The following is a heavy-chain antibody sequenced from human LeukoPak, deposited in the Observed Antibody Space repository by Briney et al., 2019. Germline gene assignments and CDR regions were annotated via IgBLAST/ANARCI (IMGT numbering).Heavy chain of an antibody. J-gene: IGHJ3*02. CDR1: GFTFDDYA. CDR2: ISWNSGSI. Sequence: GGSLRLSCAASGFTFDDYAMHWVRQAPGKGLEWVSGISWNSGSIGYADSVKGRFTISRDNAKNSLYLRMNSLRAEDTALYYCAKSPYYYDSSVLMGAFDIWGQGTMVTVSS. V-gene: IGHV3-9*01. CDR3: AKSPYYYDSSVLMGAFDI. D-gene: IGHD3-22*01.